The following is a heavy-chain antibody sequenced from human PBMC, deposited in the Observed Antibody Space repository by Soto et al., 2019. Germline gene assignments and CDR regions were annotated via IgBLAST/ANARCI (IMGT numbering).Heavy chain of an antibody. J-gene: IGHJ4*02. Sequence: SVKVSCKASGGTFSSYAISWVRQAPGQGLEWMGGIIPIFGTANYAQKFQGRVTMTGDESTSTVYMELSSLRSEDTAVYYCARDTRKVVTFDYWGQGTLVTVSS. CDR1: GGTFSSYA. CDR2: IIPIFGTA. D-gene: IGHD2-15*01. CDR3: ARDTRKVVTFDY. V-gene: IGHV1-69*13.